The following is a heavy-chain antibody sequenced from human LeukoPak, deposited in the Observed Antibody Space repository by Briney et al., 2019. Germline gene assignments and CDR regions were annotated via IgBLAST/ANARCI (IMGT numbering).Heavy chain of an antibody. CDR2: IRSKANSYAT. D-gene: IGHD3-10*01. CDR1: GFTFSGSA. CDR3: TSRPLLSYYGSGRTRSDY. Sequence: GGSLRLSCAASGFTFSGSAMHWVRQASGKGLEWVGRIRSKANSYATAYAASVKGRFTISRDDSKNTTYLQMNSLKTEDTAVYYCTSRPLLSYYGSGRTRSDYWGQGALVTVSS. J-gene: IGHJ4*02. V-gene: IGHV3-73*01.